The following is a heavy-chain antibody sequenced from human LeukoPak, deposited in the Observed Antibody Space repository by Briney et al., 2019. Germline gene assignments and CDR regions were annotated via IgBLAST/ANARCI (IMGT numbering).Heavy chain of an antibody. CDR1: GGSISSYY. J-gene: IGHJ3*02. CDR2: IYYSGST. D-gene: IGHD2-2*01. Sequence: PSETLSLTCTVSGGSISSYYWSWIRQPPGKGLEWIGYIYYSGSTNYNPSLKSRVTISVDTSKNQFSLKLSSVAAADTAVYYCARVGARYCSSTSCSPDAFDIWGQGTMVTVSS. V-gene: IGHV4-59*01. CDR3: ARVGARYCSSTSCSPDAFDI.